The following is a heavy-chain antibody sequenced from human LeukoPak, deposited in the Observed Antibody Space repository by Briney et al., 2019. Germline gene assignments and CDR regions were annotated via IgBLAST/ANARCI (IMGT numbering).Heavy chain of an antibody. CDR3: ARVNGSIKGYYYYYMDV. CDR2: IIPIFGTA. J-gene: IGHJ6*03. Sequence: ASVKVSCKASGGTFSSYAISWVRQAPGQGLEWVGGIIPIFGTADYAQKSQGRVTITADESTSTAYMELSSLRSEDTAVYYCARVNGSIKGYYYYYMDVWGKGTTVTVSS. CDR1: GGTFSSYA. V-gene: IGHV1-69*13. D-gene: IGHD6-13*01.